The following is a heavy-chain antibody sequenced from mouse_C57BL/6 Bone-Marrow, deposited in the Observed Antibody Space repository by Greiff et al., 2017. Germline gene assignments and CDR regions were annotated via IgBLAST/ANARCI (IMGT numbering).Heavy chain of an antibody. V-gene: IGHV1-69*01. CDR1: GYTFTSYW. J-gene: IGHJ2*01. CDR2: IDPSYIYT. D-gene: IGHD1-1*01. Sequence: VQLKQPGAELVMPGASVKLSCKASGYTFTSYWMHWVKQRPGQGLEWIGEIDPSYIYTNYNQKFKGKSTLTVDKSSSTAYMQLSSLTSEDSAVYYCAALRSYFDYWCQGTTLTVSS. CDR3: AALRSYFDY.